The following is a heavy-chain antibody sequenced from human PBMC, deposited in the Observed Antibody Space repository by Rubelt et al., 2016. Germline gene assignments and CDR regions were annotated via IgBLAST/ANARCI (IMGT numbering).Heavy chain of an antibody. J-gene: IGHJ2*01. CDR3: ARLLRSYWYFDL. CDR1: GGSISSSSHY. CDR2: IYYSGLS. V-gene: IGHV4-39*01. Sequence: QLQLQESGPGLVKPSETLSLTCIISGGSISSSSHYWGWIRQPPGKGLEWVGSIYYSGLSYYNPSLKSRVTISIDTANNNFSLELNAVTAEDTAVHYCARLLRSYWYFDLWGRGTLVTVSS.